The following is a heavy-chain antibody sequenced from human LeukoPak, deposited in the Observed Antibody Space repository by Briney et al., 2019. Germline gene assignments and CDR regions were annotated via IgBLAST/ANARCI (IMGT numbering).Heavy chain of an antibody. V-gene: IGHV1-2*02. CDR1: GYTFTGYY. J-gene: IGHJ6*02. CDR3: ARGSVTETYYYYGMDV. D-gene: IGHD4-17*01. CDR2: INPNSGGT. Sequence: ASVKVSCKASGYTFTGYYMHWVGQAPGQGLEWMGWINPNSGGTNYAQKFQGRVTMTRDTSISTAYMEMSRLRSDDTAVYYCARGSVTETYYYYGMDVWGQGTTVTVSS.